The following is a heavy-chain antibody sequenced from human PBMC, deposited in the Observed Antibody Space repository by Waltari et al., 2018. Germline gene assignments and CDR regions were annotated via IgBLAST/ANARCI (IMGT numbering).Heavy chain of an antibody. CDR1: GGTFSSYA. V-gene: IGHV1-69*14. D-gene: IGHD2-2*01. CDR3: ARESPLYCSSTSCHLDY. J-gene: IGHJ4*02. Sequence: QVQLVQSGAEVKKPGSSVKVSCKASGGTFSSYAISWVRQAPGQGLEWMGEIIPIFGTANYAQKFQGRVTITADKSTSTAYMELSSLRSEDTAVYYCARESPLYCSSTSCHLDYWGQGTLVTVSS. CDR2: IIPIFGTA.